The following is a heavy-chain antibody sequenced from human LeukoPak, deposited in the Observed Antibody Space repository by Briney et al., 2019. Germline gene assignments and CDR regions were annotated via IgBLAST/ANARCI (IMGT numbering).Heavy chain of an antibody. J-gene: IGHJ4*02. CDR2: ISADNGNT. CDR1: GYTFTSYG. D-gene: IGHD3-3*01. Sequence: ASVKVSCKASGYTFTSYGISGVRQAPAQGLEWMGWISADNGNTNYAQKLQGRVTMTTDTSTSTDYMELRSLRSDDTAVYYCARDVEVLRFLEWLPLFDYWGQGTLVTVSS. CDR3: ARDVEVLRFLEWLPLFDY. V-gene: IGHV1-18*01.